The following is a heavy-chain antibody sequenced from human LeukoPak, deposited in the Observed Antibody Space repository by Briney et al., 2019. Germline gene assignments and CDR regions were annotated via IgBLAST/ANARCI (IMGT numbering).Heavy chain of an antibody. V-gene: IGHV1-46*01. CDR1: GYTFTSYY. Sequence: ASVKVSCKASGYTFTSYYMHWVRQTPGQELEWMGIINPSGGSTSYAQKFQGRVTMTRDTSTSTVYMELSSLRSEDTAVYYCARDLGIGVGATAGHAFDIWGQGTMVTVSS. J-gene: IGHJ3*02. CDR3: ARDLGIGVGATAGHAFDI. D-gene: IGHD1-26*01. CDR2: INPSGGST.